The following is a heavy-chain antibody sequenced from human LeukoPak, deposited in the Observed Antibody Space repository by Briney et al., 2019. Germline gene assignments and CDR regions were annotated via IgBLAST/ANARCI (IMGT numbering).Heavy chain of an antibody. CDR3: VRDQYDSVWGSHRPYFDY. D-gene: IGHD3-16*02. Sequence: ASVKVSCKASGYTFSSYGISWVRQATGQGLEWMGWISVYNGNPEYAQKFQGRVIMTTDTFTSTAYMELRSLRSDDTAVYYCVRDQYDSVWGSHRPYFDYWGQGTLVTVSS. CDR1: GYTFSSYG. CDR2: ISVYNGNP. V-gene: IGHV1-18*01. J-gene: IGHJ4*02.